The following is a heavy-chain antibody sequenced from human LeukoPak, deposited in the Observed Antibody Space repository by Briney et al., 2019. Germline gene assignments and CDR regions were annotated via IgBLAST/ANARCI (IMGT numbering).Heavy chain of an antibody. CDR1: GYTFTGYY. CDR3: ARDRSAGSGSYYDFDY. V-gene: IGHV1-2*02. Sequence: GASVKVSCKASGYTFTGYYMHWVRQAPGQGLEWMGWINPNSGGTNYAQKFQGRVTMTRDTSISTAYMELSRLRSDDTAAYYCARDRSAGSGSYYDFDYWGQGTLVTVSS. D-gene: IGHD1-26*01. J-gene: IGHJ4*02. CDR2: INPNSGGT.